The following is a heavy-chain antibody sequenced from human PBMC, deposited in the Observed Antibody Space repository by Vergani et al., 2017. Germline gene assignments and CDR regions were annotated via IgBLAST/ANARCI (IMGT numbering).Heavy chain of an antibody. V-gene: IGHV4-34*01. CDR1: GGSFSGYY. CDR3: ARSIHVNGARFAV. CDR2: INHSGST. Sequence: QVQLQQWGAGLLKPSETLSLTCAVYGGSFSGYYWSWIRQPPGKGLEWIGEINHSGSTNYNPSLKRRVTISVDTSKNQFSLKLSSVTAADTAVYYCARSIHVNGARFAVWGQGTMVTVSS. D-gene: IGHD2-21*01. J-gene: IGHJ3*01.